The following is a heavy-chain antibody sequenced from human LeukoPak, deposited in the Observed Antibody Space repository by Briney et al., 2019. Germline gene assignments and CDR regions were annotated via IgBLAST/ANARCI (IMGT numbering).Heavy chain of an antibody. CDR1: GYTFTGYY. CDR2: INPDTGDT. Sequence: ASVKVSCKTSGYTFTGYYVHWVRQAPGQGLEWVGWINPDTGDTNYAQKFQGRVTMTRDTSVNTAYMELGRLRSDDQAVYFCAREGFVIVSSSIYSGYDFDHWGQGTLITVSS. D-gene: IGHD5-12*01. V-gene: IGHV1-2*02. J-gene: IGHJ4*02. CDR3: AREGFVIVSSSIYSGYDFDH.